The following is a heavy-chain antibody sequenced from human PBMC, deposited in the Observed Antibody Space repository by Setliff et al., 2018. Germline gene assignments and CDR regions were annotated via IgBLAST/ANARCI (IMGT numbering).Heavy chain of an antibody. V-gene: IGHV1-18*04. CDR3: ARINFYVSSGYYYAPDY. Sequence: ASVKVSCKTSGYTFSDYGIAWVRQAPGQGLEWMGWISVHTGNTFYSPKFHGRVTLTTDTSTSTIYMELGSLTSDDTAIYYCARINFYVSSGYYYAPDYWGPGTLVTVSS. D-gene: IGHD3-22*01. CDR2: ISVHTGNT. J-gene: IGHJ4*02. CDR1: GYTFSDYG.